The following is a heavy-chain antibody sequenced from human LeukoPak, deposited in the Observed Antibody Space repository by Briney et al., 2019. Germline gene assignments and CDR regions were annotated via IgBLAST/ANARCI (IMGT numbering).Heavy chain of an antibody. J-gene: IGHJ3*02. CDR1: GFTFSSYS. D-gene: IGHD3-22*01. CDR2: ISSSSSYI. Sequence: GGSLRLSCAASGFTFSSYSMNWVRQAPGKGLEWVSSISSSSSYIYYADSVKGRFTISRGNAKNSLYLQMNSLRAEDTAVYYCATIRGPIDPYYYDSSGYYGGGAFDIWGQGTMVTVSS. V-gene: IGHV3-21*01. CDR3: ATIRGPIDPYYYDSSGYYGGGAFDI.